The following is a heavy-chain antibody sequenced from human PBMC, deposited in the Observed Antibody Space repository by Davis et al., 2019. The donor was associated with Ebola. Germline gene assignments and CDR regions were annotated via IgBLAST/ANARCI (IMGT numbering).Heavy chain of an antibody. CDR2: LIPGNGNT. CDR3: ARGSIAVSGNPQMGH. J-gene: IGHJ4*02. V-gene: IGHV1-18*04. Sequence: ASVKVSCMPSRYTSVSYDVPWVRQAPGQALEWMGWLIPGNGNTNSIQKHQGRVIMTTDTSTSTAYLELRSLTSDDTAIYYCARGSIAVSGNPQMGHWGQGTLVTVSS. CDR1: RYTSVSYD. D-gene: IGHD6-13*01.